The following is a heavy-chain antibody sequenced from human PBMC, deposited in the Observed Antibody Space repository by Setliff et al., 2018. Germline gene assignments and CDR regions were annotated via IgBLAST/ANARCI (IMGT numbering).Heavy chain of an antibody. CDR3: SRLVRYCTTTTCQTLSGGEH. CDR1: CYTFSNYG. CDR2: ISAYTGNT. D-gene: IGHD2-8*01. J-gene: IGHJ1*01. V-gene: IGHV1-18*01. Sequence: ASVKVSCKASCYTFSNYGITWVRQAPGQGLEWMGWISAYTGNTKFAQKFQGRVTMTTDTSTDTAFLDLRSLRSDDTAIYYCSRLVRYCTTTTCQTLSGGEHWGPGTLVTVSS.